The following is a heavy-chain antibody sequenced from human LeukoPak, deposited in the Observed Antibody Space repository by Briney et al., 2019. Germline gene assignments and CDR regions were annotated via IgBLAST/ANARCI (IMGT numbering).Heavy chain of an antibody. CDR3: ARRSYSGYDLVY. J-gene: IGHJ4*02. Sequence: GGSLRLSCAASGFTFSSYGMSWVRQAPGKGLEWVSAISGSGGSTYYADSVKGRFTISRDNSKNTLYLQMNSLRAEDTAVYYCARRSYSGYDLVYWGQGTLVTVSS. D-gene: IGHD5-12*01. CDR1: GFTFSSYG. V-gene: IGHV3-23*01. CDR2: ISGSGGST.